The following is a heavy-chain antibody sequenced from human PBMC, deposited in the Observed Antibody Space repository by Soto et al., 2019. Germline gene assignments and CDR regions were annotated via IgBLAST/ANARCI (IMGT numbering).Heavy chain of an antibody. CDR3: ESLLGNSCMDN. Sequence: QVQLQQSGPGLVKPSQTLSLTCAISGDSVSSNDAVWNWIRQSPSRGHGWLGMTYYRSIWQTEYAVSMKGRMSINPDASMNQFLQHLNSGIPEDTAMYCCESLLGNSCMDNWGQGRLVTVS. V-gene: IGHV6-1*01. J-gene: IGHJ4*02. CDR1: GDSVSSNDAV. D-gene: IGHD2-2*01. CDR2: TYYRSIWQT.